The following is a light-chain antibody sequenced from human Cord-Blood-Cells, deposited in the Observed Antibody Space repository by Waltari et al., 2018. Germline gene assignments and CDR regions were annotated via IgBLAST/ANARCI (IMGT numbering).Light chain of an antibody. J-gene: IGKJ2*03. Sequence: IQMTQSQSSVSASVRDRVPITCRASQGIRSWLAWDQQKLGKAPKLLIYAASSLQSGVASRFSGSGSGTDFTLTISSLQPEDFATYYCQQANSFPHSFGQGTKLEIK. CDR2: AAS. V-gene: IGKV1-12*01. CDR1: QGIRSW. CDR3: QQANSFPHS.